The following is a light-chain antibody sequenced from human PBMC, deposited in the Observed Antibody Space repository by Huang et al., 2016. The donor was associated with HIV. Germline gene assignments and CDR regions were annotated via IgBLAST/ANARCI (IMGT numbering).Light chain of an antibody. Sequence: DIQMTQSPSAMSASVGDKVTITCRASQAISNYLVWFQQKPGRAPKRLIYAASSLQRGVPSRFIGSGYGTKFTLTISSLQPEDFATYYCLQHHAYPRTFGPGTKVEVK. V-gene: IGKV1-17*03. CDR3: LQHHAYPRT. CDR1: QAISNY. J-gene: IGKJ1*01. CDR2: AAS.